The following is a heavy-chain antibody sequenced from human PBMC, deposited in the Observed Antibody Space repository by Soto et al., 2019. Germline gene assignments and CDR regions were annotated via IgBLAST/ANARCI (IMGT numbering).Heavy chain of an antibody. D-gene: IGHD7-27*01. J-gene: IGHJ3*02. Sequence: KQSQTLSLTCAVYGGSFSGYYWSWIRQPPGKGLEWIGEINHSGSTNYNPSLKSRVTISVDTSKNQFSLKLSSVTAADTAVYYCARGPLTVPDAFDIWGQGTMVTVSS. CDR1: GGSFSGYY. CDR3: ARGPLTVPDAFDI. CDR2: INHSGST. V-gene: IGHV4-34*01.